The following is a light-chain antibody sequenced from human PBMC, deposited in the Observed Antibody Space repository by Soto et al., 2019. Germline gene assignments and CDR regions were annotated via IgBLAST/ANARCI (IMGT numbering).Light chain of an antibody. V-gene: IGLV2-14*03. J-gene: IGLJ2*01. CDR3: SSYTTSSTVI. CDR1: SSDVGDHNY. CDR2: AVS. Sequence: QSALTQPASVSGSPGQSITISCTGTSSDVGDHNYVSWYQQQPGKAPKLMIYAVSNRPSGVSNRVSGSKSGNTASLTISGLQAEYEADYYCSSYTTSSTVIFGGGTKRTVL.